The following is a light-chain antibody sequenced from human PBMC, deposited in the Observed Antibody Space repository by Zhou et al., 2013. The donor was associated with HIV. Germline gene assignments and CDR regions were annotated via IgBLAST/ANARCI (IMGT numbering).Light chain of an antibody. J-gene: IGKJ4*01. CDR2: AAS. V-gene: IGKV1-39*01. Sequence: DIQMTQSPSSLSASVGDRVTITCRASQTIISYLNWYQQKPGKAPKLLIYAASSLQGGVPSRFSGSGSGTDFTLTISSLQPEDFATYYCQQANSFPRTFGGGTKVEIK. CDR3: QQANSFPRT. CDR1: QTIISY.